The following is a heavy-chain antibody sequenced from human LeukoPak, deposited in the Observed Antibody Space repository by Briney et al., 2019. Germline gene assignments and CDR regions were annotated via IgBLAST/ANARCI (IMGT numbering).Heavy chain of an antibody. D-gene: IGHD2-2*01. J-gene: IGHJ4*02. Sequence: SETLSLTCAVYGGSFSGYYWSWIRQPPGKGLEWIGVINHSGSTNYNPSLKSRVTISVDTSKNQFSLKLSSVTAADTAVYYCARGLGVPAARGIYYFDYWGQGTLVTLSS. CDR2: INHSGST. CDR3: ARGLGVPAARGIYYFDY. V-gene: IGHV4-34*01. CDR1: GGSFSGYY.